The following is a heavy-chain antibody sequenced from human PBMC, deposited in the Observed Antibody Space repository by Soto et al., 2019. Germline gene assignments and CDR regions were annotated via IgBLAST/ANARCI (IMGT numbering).Heavy chain of an antibody. CDR1: GGSFSAYY. D-gene: IGHD4-17*01. Sequence: QVQLQQWGAGLLKPSESLSLTCAVYGGSFSAYYWNWIRQPPGKGLEWIGEIHPSGSTNYNPSLMSRVTISLDTSKDQFSRMLSSVTAADTAVHYCARQSTYGGNSGDFDSWGQGTLVTVSS. V-gene: IGHV4-34*01. CDR3: ARQSTYGGNSGDFDS. CDR2: IHPSGST. J-gene: IGHJ4*02.